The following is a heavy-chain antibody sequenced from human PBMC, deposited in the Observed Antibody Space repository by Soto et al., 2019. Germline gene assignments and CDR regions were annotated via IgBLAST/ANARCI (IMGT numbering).Heavy chain of an antibody. CDR1: GYTFTSSD. CDR3: ARAGDFWSGPLRGLYYYMDV. Sequence: GASVKVSCKASGYTFTSSDINWVRQATGQGLEWMGWMNPNSGNTGYAQKFQGRVTMTRNTSISTAYMELSSLRSEDTAVYYCARAGDFWSGPLRGLYYYMDVWGKGTTVTVSS. CDR2: MNPNSGNT. D-gene: IGHD3-3*01. V-gene: IGHV1-8*01. J-gene: IGHJ6*03.